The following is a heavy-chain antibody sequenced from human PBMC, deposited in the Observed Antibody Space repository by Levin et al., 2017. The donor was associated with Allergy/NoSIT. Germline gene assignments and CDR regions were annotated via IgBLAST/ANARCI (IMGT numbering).Heavy chain of an antibody. CDR2: ICNGGGR. V-gene: IGHV4-39*07. D-gene: IGHD1-26*01. CDR1: GASINSGSYH. CDR3: VRDRGGATTDY. J-gene: IGHJ4*02. Sequence: SETLSLTCTVSGASINSGSYHWGWIRQPPGKGLEWVGNICNGGGRSDNPSLKSRLTISLDTSKNQFSLELSSVTSADTAVYYGVRDRGGATTDYWGQGTLVTVSS.